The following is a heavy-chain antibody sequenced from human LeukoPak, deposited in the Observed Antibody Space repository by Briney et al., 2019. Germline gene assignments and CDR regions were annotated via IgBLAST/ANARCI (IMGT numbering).Heavy chain of an antibody. Sequence: GGSLRLSCAASGFTLSNAWMSWVRQAPGKGLEWVGRIKSKTDGGTTDYAAPVKGRFTISRDDSKDTLYLQMNSLKTEDTAVYYRTIGEEKGFNWGQGTLVTVSS. CDR3: TIGEEKGFN. CDR1: GFTLSNAW. J-gene: IGHJ4*02. CDR2: IKSKTDGGTT. V-gene: IGHV3-15*01. D-gene: IGHD1-26*01.